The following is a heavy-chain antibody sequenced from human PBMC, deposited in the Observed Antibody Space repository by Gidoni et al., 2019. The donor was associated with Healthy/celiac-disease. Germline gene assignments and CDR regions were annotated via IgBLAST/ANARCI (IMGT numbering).Heavy chain of an antibody. D-gene: IGHD3-10*01. J-gene: IGHJ6*02. CDR1: GFTFSSYG. CDR2: IWYDGSNK. Sequence: QVQLVESGGGVVQPGRSVRLACAASGFTFSSYGMHWVRQAPGKGLEWVAVIWYDGSNKYYADSVKGRFTISRDNSKNTLYLQMNSLRAEDTAVYYCARDRADITMVRGVIGSLYGMDVWGQGTTVTVSS. V-gene: IGHV3-33*08. CDR3: ARDRADITMVRGVIGSLYGMDV.